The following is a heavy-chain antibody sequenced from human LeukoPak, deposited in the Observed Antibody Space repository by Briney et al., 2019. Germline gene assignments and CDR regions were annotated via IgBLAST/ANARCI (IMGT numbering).Heavy chain of an antibody. V-gene: IGHV4-38-2*02. D-gene: IGHD2-15*01. CDR3: ARDREDTGYYYYMDV. CDR2: IYHSGST. CDR1: DYSISSGYY. J-gene: IGHJ6*03. Sequence: PSETLSLTCSVSDYSISSGYYWGWIRQPPGKGLEWIGSIYHSGSTYYNPSLKSRVTISVDTSKNQFTLKMTSGTAADTAVYYCARDREDTGYYYYMDVWGKGTTVTVSS.